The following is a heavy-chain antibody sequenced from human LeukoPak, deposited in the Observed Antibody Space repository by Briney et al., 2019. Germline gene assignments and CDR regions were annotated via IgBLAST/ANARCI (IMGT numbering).Heavy chain of an antibody. CDR3: AKDQGSRDFDY. CDR2: IRYDGSNK. V-gene: IGHV3-30*02. D-gene: IGHD1-26*01. CDR1: GFTFSRHD. Sequence: GGSLRLSCAASGFTFSRHDMHWVRQAPGKGPEWLAFIRYDGSNKYYSDSVKGRFTISRDNSKNTLYLQMNSLRREDTAVYYCAKDQGSRDFDYWGQGTLVTASS. J-gene: IGHJ4*02.